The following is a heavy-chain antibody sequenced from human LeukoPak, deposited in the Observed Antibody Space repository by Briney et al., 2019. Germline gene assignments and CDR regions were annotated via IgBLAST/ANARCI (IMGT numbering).Heavy chain of an antibody. Sequence: PSETLSLTCAVYGGSFSGYYWSWIRQPPGKGLEWIGYIYYSGSTNYNPSLKSRVTISVATSKNHFSLKLNSVTAADTAVYYCARGREDGYNYDYYYYMDVWGKGTTVTISS. CDR1: GGSFSGYY. J-gene: IGHJ6*03. D-gene: IGHD5-24*01. V-gene: IGHV4-59*08. CDR2: IYYSGST. CDR3: ARGREDGYNYDYYYYMDV.